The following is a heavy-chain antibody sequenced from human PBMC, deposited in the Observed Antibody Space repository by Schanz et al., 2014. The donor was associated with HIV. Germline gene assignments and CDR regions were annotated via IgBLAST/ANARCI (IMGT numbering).Heavy chain of an antibody. CDR2: IDHSGST. CDR1: GGSMSSGDHS. J-gene: IGHJ4*02. V-gene: IGHV4-30-2*01. CDR3: ASLSSHYFDH. Sequence: QVQLQESGPGLVKPTQTLSLNCVVSGGSMSSGDHSWSWIRLPPGKGLEWIGNIDHSGSTYYNPSLKSRVTISVDMSKNQFSRKRTSVTAADTAVYYCASLSSHYFDHWGQGTLVTVSS.